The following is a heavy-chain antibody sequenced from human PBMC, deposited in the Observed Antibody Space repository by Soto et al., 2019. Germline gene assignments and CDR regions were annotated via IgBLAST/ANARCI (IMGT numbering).Heavy chain of an antibody. CDR1: GGSISSGDYY. J-gene: IGHJ4*02. CDR2: IYYSGST. D-gene: IGHD2-15*01. Sequence: SETLSLTCTVSGGSISSGDYYWSWIRQPPGKGLEWIGYIYYSGSTYYNPSLKSRVTISVDTSKNQFSLKLSSVTAADTAVYYCARGYCSGGSCYSGPHFDYWGQGTLVTVS. V-gene: IGHV4-30-4*01. CDR3: ARGYCSGGSCYSGPHFDY.